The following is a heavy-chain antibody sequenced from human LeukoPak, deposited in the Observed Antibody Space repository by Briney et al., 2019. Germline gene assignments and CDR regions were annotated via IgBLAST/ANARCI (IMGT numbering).Heavy chain of an antibody. CDR2: INPNSGGT. CDR1: GYTFTVYY. D-gene: IGHD5-12*01. J-gene: IGHJ4*02. CDR3: ARARNSGYDYTY. Sequence: GASVTVSFKASGYTFTVYYMHWVRQAPGQGLEWMGWINPNSGGTNYAQKFQGRVTMTRDTSISTAYMELSRLRSDDTAVYYCARARNSGYDYTYWGQGTLVTVSS. V-gene: IGHV1-2*02.